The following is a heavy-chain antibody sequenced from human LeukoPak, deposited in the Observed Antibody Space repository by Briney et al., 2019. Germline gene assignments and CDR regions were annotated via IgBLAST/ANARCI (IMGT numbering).Heavy chain of an antibody. D-gene: IGHD6-13*01. Sequence: GGSLRLSCAASGFTVSSNFMSWVRQAPGKGLEWVSYISGGSSTIYYADSVKGRFTISRDNAKNSLYLQMNSLTDEDTAVYYCARGGGSKGRYFDYWGQGALVTVSS. V-gene: IGHV3-48*02. CDR2: ISGGSSTI. CDR3: ARGGGSKGRYFDY. J-gene: IGHJ4*02. CDR1: GFTVSSNF.